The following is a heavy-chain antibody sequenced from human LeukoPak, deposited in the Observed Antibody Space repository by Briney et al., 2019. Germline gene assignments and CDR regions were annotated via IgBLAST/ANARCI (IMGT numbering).Heavy chain of an antibody. CDR2: IKPNSGDT. D-gene: IGHD2-21*01. CDR1: GYTFTGYY. J-gene: IGHJ4*02. CDR3: ARDIVVVPAFDY. V-gene: IGHV1-2*02. Sequence: ASVTVSCTASGYTFTGYYMHWVRQAPGQGLEWMGWIKPNSGDTKYARKFQGRVTMTRDTSIGTAYMELNRLRYDDTAVYYCARDIVVVPAFDYWGQETLVTVS.